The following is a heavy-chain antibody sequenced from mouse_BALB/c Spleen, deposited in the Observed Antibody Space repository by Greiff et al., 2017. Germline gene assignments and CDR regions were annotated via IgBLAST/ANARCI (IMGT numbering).Heavy chain of an antibody. D-gene: IGHD2-1*01. V-gene: IGHV5-9-4*01. CDR1: GFTFSSYA. Sequence: EVKLMESGGGLVKPGGSLKLSCAASGFTFSSYAMSWVRQSPEKRLEWVAEISSGGSYTYYPDTVTGRFTISRDNAKNTLYLEMSSLRSEDTAMYYCARDSYGNYYFDYWGQGTTLTVSS. CDR2: ISSGGSYT. CDR3: ARDSYGNYYFDY. J-gene: IGHJ2*01.